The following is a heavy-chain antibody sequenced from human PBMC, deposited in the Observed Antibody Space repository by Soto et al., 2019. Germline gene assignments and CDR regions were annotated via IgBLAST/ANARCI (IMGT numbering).Heavy chain of an antibody. D-gene: IGHD3-22*01. V-gene: IGHV3-30-3*01. Sequence: GGSLRLSCAASGFTFSSYAMHWVRQAPGKGLEWVAVISYDGNNKYYADSVKGRFTISRDNSKNTLYLQMNSLRAEDTAVYYCARETDYYDSRSFDYWGQGTLVTVSS. CDR3: ARETDYYDSRSFDY. J-gene: IGHJ4*02. CDR2: ISYDGNNK. CDR1: GFTFSSYA.